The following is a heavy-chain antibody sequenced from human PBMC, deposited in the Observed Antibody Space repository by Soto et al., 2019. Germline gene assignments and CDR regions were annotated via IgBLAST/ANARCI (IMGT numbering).Heavy chain of an antibody. V-gene: IGHV4-4*02. CDR2: IYHSGST. CDR3: ARQETRAAAGTFYYYGMDV. CDR1: GGSISSSNW. Sequence: PSETLSLTCAVSGGSISSSNWWSWVRQPPGKGLEWIGEIYHSGSTNYNPSLKSRVTISVDKSKNQFSLKLSSVTAADTAVYYCARQETRAAAGTFYYYGMDVWGQGTTVTVSS. D-gene: IGHD6-13*01. J-gene: IGHJ6*01.